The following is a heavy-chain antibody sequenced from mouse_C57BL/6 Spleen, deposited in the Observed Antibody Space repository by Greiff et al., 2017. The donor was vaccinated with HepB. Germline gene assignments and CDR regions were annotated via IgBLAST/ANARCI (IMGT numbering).Heavy chain of an antibody. CDR1: GYTFTSYG. V-gene: IGHV1-81*01. CDR3: ARARGIYYGNYEYFDY. Sequence: VQLQQSGAELARPGASVKLSCKASGYTFTSYGISWVKQRTGQGLEWIGEIYPRSGNTYYNEKFKGKATLTADKSSSTAYMELRSLTSEDSAVYFCARARGIYYGNYEYFDYWGQGTTLTVSS. D-gene: IGHD2-1*01. J-gene: IGHJ2*01. CDR2: IYPRSGNT.